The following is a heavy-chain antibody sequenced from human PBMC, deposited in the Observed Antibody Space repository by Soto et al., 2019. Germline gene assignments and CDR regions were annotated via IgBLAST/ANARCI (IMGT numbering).Heavy chain of an antibody. D-gene: IGHD3-9*01. J-gene: IGHJ4*02. CDR2: INPQTGGT. CDR1: GYTFTGYY. V-gene: IGHV1-2*02. CDR3: AGDGGILDWLLYDYFDY. Sequence: ASVKVSCKASGYTFTGYYIHWMREAPGQGLEWMGWINPQTGGTSYAQKFQGRVTMARDTSISTAYMELSRLRSDDTAVYYCAGDGGILDWLLYDYFDYWGQGTLVTVSS.